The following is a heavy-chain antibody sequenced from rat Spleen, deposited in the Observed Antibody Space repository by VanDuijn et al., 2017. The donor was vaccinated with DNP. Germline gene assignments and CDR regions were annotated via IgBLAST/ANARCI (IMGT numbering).Heavy chain of an antibody. Sequence: EVQLVESGGGLMQPGWSLKLSCAASGFTFSDYNMAWVRQAPKKGLEWVASISASGGSTSYRDSVKGRFTISRDNAKSILYLQMDSLRSEDTATYYCTTDFERGYWGQGVMVTVSS. V-gene: IGHV5-20*01. CDR2: ISASGGST. CDR3: TTDFERGY. J-gene: IGHJ2*01. CDR1: GFTFSDYN. D-gene: IGHD1-11*01.